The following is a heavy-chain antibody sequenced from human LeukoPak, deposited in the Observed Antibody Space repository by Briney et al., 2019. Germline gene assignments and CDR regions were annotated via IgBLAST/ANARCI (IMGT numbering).Heavy chain of an antibody. J-gene: IGHJ4*02. CDR1: GFTFSSYY. CDR2: ISRSTNHT. V-gene: IGHV3-21*01. D-gene: IGHD2-15*01. Sequence: PGGSLRLSCAASGFTFSSYYMNWVRQAPGKGLEWVSSISRSTNHTYYADSLKGRFTISRDNAKNSLYLQMNSLRAEDTAVYYCARVSFADGGYFDYWDQGSLVTVSS. CDR3: ARVSFADGGYFDY.